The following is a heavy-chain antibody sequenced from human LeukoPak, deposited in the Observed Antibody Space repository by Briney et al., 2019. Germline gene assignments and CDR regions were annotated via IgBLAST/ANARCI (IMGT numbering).Heavy chain of an antibody. CDR3: AKDLYSSSSFPDAFDI. CDR2: INTDGSST. J-gene: IGHJ3*02. Sequence: GGSLRLSCTASRFTFSSYWMHWVRQAPGKGLVWVSHINTDGSSTNYADSVKGRFTISRDNSKNTLYLQMNSLRAEDTAVYYCAKDLYSSSSFPDAFDIWGQGTMVTVSS. CDR1: RFTFSSYW. D-gene: IGHD6-6*01. V-gene: IGHV3-74*01.